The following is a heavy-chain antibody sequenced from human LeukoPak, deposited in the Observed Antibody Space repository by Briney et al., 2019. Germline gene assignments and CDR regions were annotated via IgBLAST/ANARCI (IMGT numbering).Heavy chain of an antibody. CDR2: IYYSGST. CDR1: GGSISSSSYY. Sequence: SETLSLTCTVSGGSISSSSYYWGWIRQPPGKGLEWIGSIYYSGSTYYNPSLKSRVTISVDTSKNQFSLKLSSVTAADTAVYYCVGSTVTTDRFDPWGQGTLVTVSS. D-gene: IGHD4-17*01. J-gene: IGHJ5*02. V-gene: IGHV4-39*07. CDR3: VGSTVTTDRFDP.